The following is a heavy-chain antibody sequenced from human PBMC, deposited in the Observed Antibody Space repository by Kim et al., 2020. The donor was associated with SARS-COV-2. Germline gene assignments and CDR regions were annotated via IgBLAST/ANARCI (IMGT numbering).Heavy chain of an antibody. Sequence: GGSLRLSCAASGFTFRSYAFHWVRQAPGKGLEWVAVIWSDANKIYYADSVKGRFTISRDNSKNTLYLQMNRLRAEDTAVYYCARGSSRFFNYYAMDVWGQGTTVTVS. D-gene: IGHD3-10*01. CDR2: IWSDANKI. V-gene: IGHV3-33*01. J-gene: IGHJ6*02. CDR3: ARGSSRFFNYYAMDV. CDR1: GFTFRSYA.